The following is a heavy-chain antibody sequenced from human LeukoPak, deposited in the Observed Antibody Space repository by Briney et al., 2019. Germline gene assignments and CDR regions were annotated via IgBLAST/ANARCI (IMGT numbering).Heavy chain of an antibody. Sequence: PGGSLRLSCAASGFTFDDYGMSWVRQAPGKGLEWVSGINWNGGSTGYADSVKGRFTISRDNAKNSLYLQMNSLRAEDTAMYYCARAERASSLSEYMDVWGKGTTVTVSS. D-gene: IGHD1-26*01. CDR3: ARAERASSLSEYMDV. J-gene: IGHJ6*03. V-gene: IGHV3-20*04. CDR2: INWNGGST. CDR1: GFTFDDYG.